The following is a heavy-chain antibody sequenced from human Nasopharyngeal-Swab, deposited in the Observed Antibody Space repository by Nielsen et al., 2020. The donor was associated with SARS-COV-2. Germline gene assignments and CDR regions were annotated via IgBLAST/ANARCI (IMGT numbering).Heavy chain of an antibody. CDR2: FDPRDGQT. D-gene: IGHD2-15*01. V-gene: IGHV1-24*01. J-gene: IGHJ6*02. Sequence: SVKVSCKVSGDTLTELSMHWVRQAPGKGLEWMGGFDPRDGQTVYAQKFQGRVTMTEDTSTDTAYMELSGLTSDDTAVYYCATDRRWSYYYGMEVWGQGTTVTVSS. CDR1: GDTLTELS. CDR3: ATDRRWSYYYGMEV.